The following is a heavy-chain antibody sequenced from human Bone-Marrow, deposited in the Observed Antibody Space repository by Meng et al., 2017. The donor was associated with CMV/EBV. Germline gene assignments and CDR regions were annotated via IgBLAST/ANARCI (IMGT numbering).Heavy chain of an antibody. Sequence: GESLKIPCAASGFTFSNAWMSWVRQAPGKGLEWVGRIKSKTDGGTTDYAAPVKGRFTISRDDSKNTLYLQMNSLKTEDTAVYYCTTGSYDSSGFDIWGQGTMVTVSS. D-gene: IGHD3-22*01. CDR1: GFTFSNAW. J-gene: IGHJ3*02. CDR2: IKSKTDGGTT. V-gene: IGHV3-15*01. CDR3: TTGSYDSSGFDI.